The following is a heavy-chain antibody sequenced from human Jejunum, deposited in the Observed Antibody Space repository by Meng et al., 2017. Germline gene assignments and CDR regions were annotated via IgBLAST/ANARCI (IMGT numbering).Heavy chain of an antibody. CDR2: TNSDGSNA. CDR1: GFTFSRYW. V-gene: IGHV3-74*01. CDR3: VRGAEGSGYNSDY. Sequence: EWQLVGSGGGLVRPGGSLRLSCAASGFTFSRYWMHWVRQAPGKGLVWVSRTNSDGSNAGSADSVKGRFSISRDNAKNTLYLQMNSLRADDTAVYYCVRGAEGSGYNSDYWGQGTLVTVSS. J-gene: IGHJ4*02. D-gene: IGHD3-22*01.